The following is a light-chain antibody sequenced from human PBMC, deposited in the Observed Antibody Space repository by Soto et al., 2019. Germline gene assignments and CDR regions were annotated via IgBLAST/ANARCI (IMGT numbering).Light chain of an antibody. CDR1: QSVSSSY. Sequence: EIVLTQSPGTVSLSPGERATLSCRASQSVSSSYLAWYQQKPGQAPRLLIYRTSNRATGIPDRFSGSGSGTDFTLTISRLEPEDFAVYYCQQYGRSGTFGQGTKVDIK. V-gene: IGKV3-20*01. J-gene: IGKJ1*01. CDR3: QQYGRSGT. CDR2: RTS.